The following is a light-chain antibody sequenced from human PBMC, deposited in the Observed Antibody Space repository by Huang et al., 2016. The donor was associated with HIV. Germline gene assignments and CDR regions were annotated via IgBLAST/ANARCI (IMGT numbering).Light chain of an antibody. CDR1: QTVLYSLNKKNY. V-gene: IGKV4-1*01. CDR2: WAT. Sequence: DIVMTQSPDSLAVSPGERATINCKSSQTVLYSLNKKNYLAWFQQKPGRPPKSRIYWATTRESGVPDRFSGSGSGTDFTLTINNLQAEDVAVYFCLQYYSVPQTFGHGTKVEIK. CDR3: LQYYSVPQT. J-gene: IGKJ1*01.